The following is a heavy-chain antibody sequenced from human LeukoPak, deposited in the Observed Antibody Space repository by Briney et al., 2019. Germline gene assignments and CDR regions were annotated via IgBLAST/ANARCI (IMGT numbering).Heavy chain of an antibody. CDR2: INHSGST. V-gene: IGHV4-34*01. Sequence: SETLSLTCAVYGGSFSGYYWSWIRQPPGKGLEWIGEINHSGSTNYNPSLKSRVTISVDTSKNQFSLKLSSVTAADTAVYYCARYVARYSYGLDHFDCWGQGTLVTVSS. CDR3: ARYVARYSYGLDHFDC. D-gene: IGHD5-18*01. CDR1: GGSFSGYY. J-gene: IGHJ4*02.